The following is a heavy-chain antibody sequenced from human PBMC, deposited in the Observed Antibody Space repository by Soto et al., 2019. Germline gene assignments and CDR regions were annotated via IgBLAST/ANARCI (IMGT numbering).Heavy chain of an antibody. J-gene: IGHJ4*02. CDR1: GGSISSGGYS. D-gene: IGHD1-1*01. Sequence: SETLSLTCAVSGGSISSGGYSWSWIRQPPGKGLEWIGYIYHSGSTYYNPSLKSRVTISVDRSKNQFSLKLSSVTAADTAVYYCARWGILERRVATTIDYYFDYWGQGTLDTVSS. CDR3: ARWGILERRVATTIDYYFDY. CDR2: IYHSGST. V-gene: IGHV4-30-2*01.